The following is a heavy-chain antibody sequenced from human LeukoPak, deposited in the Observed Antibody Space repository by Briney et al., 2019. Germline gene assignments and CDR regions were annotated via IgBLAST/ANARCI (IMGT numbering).Heavy chain of an antibody. V-gene: IGHV3-30*18. J-gene: IGHJ4*02. CDR3: AKEQITMVRGAIFPLDY. D-gene: IGHD3-10*01. CDR1: GFTFSNYG. CDR2: ISYDGSNT. Sequence: GGSLRLSCAASGFTFSNYGMHWVRQAPGKGLEWVADISYDGSNTYYADSAKGRFTISRDNSKNTLYLQMNSLRAEDTAVYYCAKEQITMVRGAIFPLDYWGQGTLVTVSS.